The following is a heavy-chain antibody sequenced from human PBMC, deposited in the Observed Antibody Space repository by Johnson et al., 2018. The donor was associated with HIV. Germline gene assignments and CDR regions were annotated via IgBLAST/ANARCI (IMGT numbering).Heavy chain of an antibody. J-gene: IGHJ3*02. Sequence: QEQLVESGGGLVKPGGSLRLSCAASGFTFSDNYMSWIRQAPGKGLEWVSSIGTTGDTYYPGSVKGRFTISRDNFKNTLYLQMNSLRAEDTAVYYCARDTRQWDAFDIWGQGTMATVSS. CDR1: GFTFSDNY. V-gene: IGHV3-11*05. CDR2: IGTTGDT. D-gene: IGHD6-19*01. CDR3: ARDTRQWDAFDI.